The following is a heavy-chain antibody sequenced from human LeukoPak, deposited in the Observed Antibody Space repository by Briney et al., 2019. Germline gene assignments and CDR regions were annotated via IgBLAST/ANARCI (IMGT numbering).Heavy chain of an antibody. D-gene: IGHD1-26*01. Sequence: GGSLRLSCAASGFTFSSYSMNWVRQAPGKGLEWVSSISSSSSYIYYADSVKGRFTISRDNAKNSLYLQMNSLRAEDTAVYYCARGMGATTQSLFDQWGQGTLVTVSS. CDR2: ISSSSSYI. J-gene: IGHJ4*02. CDR3: ARGMGATTQSLFDQ. V-gene: IGHV3-21*01. CDR1: GFTFSSYS.